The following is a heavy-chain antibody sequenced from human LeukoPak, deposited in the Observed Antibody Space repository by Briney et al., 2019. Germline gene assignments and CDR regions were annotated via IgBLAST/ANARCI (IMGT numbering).Heavy chain of an antibody. D-gene: IGHD6-6*01. CDR2: ISSSSTI. CDR3: AKDMQGSSVVLYYYYYMDA. J-gene: IGHJ6*03. V-gene: IGHV3-48*01. CDR1: GFTFSSYS. Sequence: GGSLRLSCAASGFTFSSYSMNWVRQAPGKGLEWVSYISSSSTIYYADSVKGRFTISRDNSKNTLYLQMNSLRAEDTAVYYCAKDMQGSSVVLYYYYYMDAWGKGTTVTVSS.